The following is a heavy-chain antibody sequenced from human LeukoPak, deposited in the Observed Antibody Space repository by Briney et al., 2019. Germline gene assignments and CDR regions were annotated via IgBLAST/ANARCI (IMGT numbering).Heavy chain of an antibody. D-gene: IGHD3-22*01. CDR2: IYPGDSDT. Sequence: GESLQISCKGSGYSFTSYWIGWVRQMPGKGLEWMGIIYPGDSDTRYSPSFQGQVTISADKSISTAYLQWSSLKASDTAMYYCARAPYSSGYYYNWLDPWGQGTLVTVSS. V-gene: IGHV5-51*01. J-gene: IGHJ5*02. CDR3: ARAPYSSGYYYNWLDP. CDR1: GYSFTSYW.